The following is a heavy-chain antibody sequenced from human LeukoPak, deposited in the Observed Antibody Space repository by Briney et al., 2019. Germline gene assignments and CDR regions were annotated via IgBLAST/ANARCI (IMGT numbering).Heavy chain of an antibody. CDR1: GGSIDITNY. CDR3: AREERPYCAYAY. J-gene: IGHJ4*02. Sequence: SETLSLTCGVSGGSIDITNYWSWVRQAPGKGLEWIGEIAHDGTTNYNPSLRSRVAMSFDRANNQFSLSLTSVTAADTAVYYCAREERPYCAYAYWGQGVLVTVSS. V-gene: IGHV4-4*02. CDR2: IAHDGTT. D-gene: IGHD3-16*01.